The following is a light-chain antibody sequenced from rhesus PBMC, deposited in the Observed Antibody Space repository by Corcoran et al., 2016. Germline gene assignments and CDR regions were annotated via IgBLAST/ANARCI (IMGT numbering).Light chain of an antibody. CDR3: QHNYGTPLT. J-gene: IGKJ4*01. Sequence: DIQMTQSPSSLSASVGDRVTITCRTSENVNNYLNWYQQKPGNAPKLRIYKASTLQSGVPSRCSGSGSGTDYTFTISSLQSEDVATYYCQHNYGTPLTFGGGTKVEIK. CDR2: KAS. CDR1: ENVNNY. V-gene: IGKV1-74*01.